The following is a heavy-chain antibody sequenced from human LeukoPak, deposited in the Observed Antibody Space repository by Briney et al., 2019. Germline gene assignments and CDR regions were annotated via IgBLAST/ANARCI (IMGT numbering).Heavy chain of an antibody. CDR1: GGSMSNYW. Sequence: PSETLSLTCTVSGGSMSNYWWNWIRQPPGKGLEWIGYNYYDGSTYYNPALNSRVTISIDTSKNQFSLKLNSATAADTAVYYCARRLCSSLTCNIGPSGNWLDPWGQGTLVTVSS. J-gene: IGHJ5*02. CDR2: NYYDGST. D-gene: IGHD2-2*02. CDR3: ARRLCSSLTCNIGPSGNWLDP. V-gene: IGHV4-59*08.